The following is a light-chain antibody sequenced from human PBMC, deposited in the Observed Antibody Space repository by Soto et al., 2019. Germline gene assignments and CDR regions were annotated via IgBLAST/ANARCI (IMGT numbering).Light chain of an antibody. CDR1: QSIGTY. CDR3: QQSYGTPYT. V-gene: IGKV1-39*01. J-gene: IGKJ2*01. Sequence: DIQMTQSPPSLSASVGDRVAITCRASQSIGTYLSWYQQKPGKAPKLLIYAASSVLSGVPSRFSGSGSGTDFILTISSLQSEDFATYYCQQSYGTPYTFGLGTKLEMK. CDR2: AAS.